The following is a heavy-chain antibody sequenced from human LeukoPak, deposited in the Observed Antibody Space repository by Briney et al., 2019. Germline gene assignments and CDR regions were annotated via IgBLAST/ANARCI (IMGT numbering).Heavy chain of an antibody. CDR3: ARDRWFDP. Sequence: SETLSLTCTVSGASISNYYWSWIRQPPGKGLECIGYVSYSGRTNHNPSLKSRVTISADTSKNQFSLKLTSVTAADTAVYYCARDRWFDPWGQGTLVTVSS. V-gene: IGHV4-59*12. CDR2: VSYSGRT. CDR1: GASISNYY. J-gene: IGHJ5*02.